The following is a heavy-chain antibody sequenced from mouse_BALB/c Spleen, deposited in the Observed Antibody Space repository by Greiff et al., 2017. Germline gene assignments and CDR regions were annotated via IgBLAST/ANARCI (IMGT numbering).Heavy chain of an antibody. J-gene: IGHJ4*01. Sequence: EVQVVESGGDLVKPGGSLKLSCAASGFTFSSYGMSWVRQTPDKRLEWVASISSGGSTYYPDSVKGRFTISRDNARNILYLQMSSLRSEDTAMYYCARVYGSSEGYAMDYWGQGTSVTVSS. CDR1: GFTFSSYG. CDR2: ISSGGST. V-gene: IGHV5-6-5*01. D-gene: IGHD1-1*01. CDR3: ARVYGSSEGYAMDY.